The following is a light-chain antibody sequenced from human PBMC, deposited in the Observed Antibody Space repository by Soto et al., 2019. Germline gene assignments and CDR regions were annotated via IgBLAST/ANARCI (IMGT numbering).Light chain of an antibody. CDR3: QHYVTSSIT. Sequence: ELVCTQSPSPLSLSPGERATLSCMASQSVSSRKVAWYQQKPGQAPRPLISGVSSRATGIPDRFSGSGSGTDFTLTISRLEPEDFAVYYCQHYVTSSITFGQGTRLEIK. V-gene: IGKV3-20*01. CDR2: GVS. J-gene: IGKJ5*01. CDR1: QSVSSRK.